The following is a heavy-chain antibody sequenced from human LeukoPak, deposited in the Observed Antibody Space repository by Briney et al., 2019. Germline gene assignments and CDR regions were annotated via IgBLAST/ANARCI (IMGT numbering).Heavy chain of an antibody. CDR3: ARYCSSTSCYYYYGMDV. Sequence: EASVNVSCKASGGTFSSYAISWVRQAPGQGLEWMGGIIPIFGTANYAQKFQGRVTITADKSTSTAYMELSSLRSEDTAVYYCARYCSSTSCYYYYGMDVWGKGTTVTVSS. V-gene: IGHV1-69*06. J-gene: IGHJ6*04. D-gene: IGHD2-2*01. CDR2: IIPIFGTA. CDR1: GGTFSSYA.